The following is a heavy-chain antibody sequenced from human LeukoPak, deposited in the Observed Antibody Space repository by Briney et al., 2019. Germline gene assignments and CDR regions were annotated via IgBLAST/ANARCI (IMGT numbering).Heavy chain of an antibody. CDR3: ARGLLPDV. CDR2: ISYDGSNK. V-gene: IGHV3-30*03. J-gene: IGHJ6*04. D-gene: IGHD4/OR15-4a*01. CDR1: GFTFSSYS. Sequence: GGSLRLSCAVYGFTFSSYSMNWVRQAPGKGLEWVAVISYDGSNKYYADSVKGRFTISRDNSKNTLYLQMNSLRAEDTAVYYCARGLLPDVWGKGTTVTVSS.